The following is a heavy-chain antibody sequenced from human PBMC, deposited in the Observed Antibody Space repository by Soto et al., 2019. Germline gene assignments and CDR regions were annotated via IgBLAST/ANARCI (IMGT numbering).Heavy chain of an antibody. D-gene: IGHD6-19*01. J-gene: IGHJ6*02. Sequence: SETLSLTCTVSGGSISSSGYYWGWIRQPPGKGLEWIGSIYYSGSTYYNPSLKSRVTISVDTSKNQFSLKLSSVTAADTAVYYCAGYPSLIAVAGTGVNYYGMDVWGQGTTVTVSS. CDR3: AGYPSLIAVAGTGVNYYGMDV. V-gene: IGHV4-39*01. CDR1: GGSISSSGYY. CDR2: IYYSGST.